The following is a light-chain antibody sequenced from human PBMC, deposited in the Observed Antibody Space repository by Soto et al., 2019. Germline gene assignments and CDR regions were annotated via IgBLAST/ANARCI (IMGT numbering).Light chain of an antibody. CDR2: GAS. CDR1: QSVSSSY. J-gene: IGKJ5*01. CDR3: QQYGSSLIT. V-gene: IGKV3-20*01. Sequence: EIVMTQSPATLSVSPGERATLSCRASQSVSSSYLAWYQQKPGQAPRLLIYGASSRATGIPDRFSGSGSGTDLTLTISRLEPEDFAVYYCQQYGSSLITFGQGTRLEI.